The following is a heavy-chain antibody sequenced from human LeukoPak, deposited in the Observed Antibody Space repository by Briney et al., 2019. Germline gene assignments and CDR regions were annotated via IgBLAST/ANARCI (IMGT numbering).Heavy chain of an antibody. CDR3: ARVLNSGYDYLYAY. D-gene: IGHD5-12*01. Sequence: PGGSLRLSCAASGFTFSSYSMNWVRQAPGKGLEWVSSISSSSSYIYYADSVKGRFTISRDNAKNSLYLQMNSLRAEDTAVYYCARVLNSGYDYLYAYWGQGTLVTVSS. CDR1: GFTFSSYS. V-gene: IGHV3-21*01. CDR2: ISSSSSYI. J-gene: IGHJ4*02.